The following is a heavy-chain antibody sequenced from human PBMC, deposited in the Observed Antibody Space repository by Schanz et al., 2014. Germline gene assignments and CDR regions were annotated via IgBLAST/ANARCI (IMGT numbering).Heavy chain of an antibody. CDR2: INTADTT. V-gene: IGHV3-23*04. CDR1: GFTLSSYA. J-gene: IGHJ5*02. CDR3: AKDMNREATAPES. Sequence: DVQLAESGGGLVQPGGSLRLSCAASGFTLSSYALSWVRQSPGKALEWVSAINTADTTYYADSVKGRFTVSRDNSKNTVYLHMNSLRDEDTAVYYCAKDMNREATAPESWGQGTLVVVSS. D-gene: IGHD5-12*01.